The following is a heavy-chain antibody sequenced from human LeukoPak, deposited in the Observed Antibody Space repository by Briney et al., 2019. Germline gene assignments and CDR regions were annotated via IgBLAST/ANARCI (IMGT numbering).Heavy chain of an antibody. J-gene: IGHJ3*02. V-gene: IGHV3-7*01. CDR1: GFTFSTYW. CDR2: IRQDGRAK. CDR3: ARAMGDGYNSPHAFDI. D-gene: IGHD5-24*01. Sequence: TGGSLRLSCRASGFTFSTYWMNWVRQSPGKGLEWVANIRQDGRAKYYVDSVEGRFTISRDNPENSLYVQMNSLRAEDTAIYYCARAMGDGYNSPHAFDIWGQGTMVTVSP.